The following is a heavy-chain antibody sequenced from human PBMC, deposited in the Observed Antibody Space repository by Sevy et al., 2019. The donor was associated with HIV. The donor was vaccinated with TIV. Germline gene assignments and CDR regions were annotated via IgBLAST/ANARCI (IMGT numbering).Heavy chain of an antibody. Sequence: GGSLRLSCAASGFTFSTYWMNWVRQTPGKGLEWVANIKQDGSEKYYVDSVKGRFTNSRENAKNSLYLQMSSLRAEDTAVYYCARADRPTREKDYSGSYSWFDPWGQGTLVTVSS. V-gene: IGHV3-7*03. D-gene: IGHD1-26*01. J-gene: IGHJ5*02. CDR1: GFTFSTYW. CDR3: ARADRPTREKDYSGSYSWFDP. CDR2: IKQDGSEK.